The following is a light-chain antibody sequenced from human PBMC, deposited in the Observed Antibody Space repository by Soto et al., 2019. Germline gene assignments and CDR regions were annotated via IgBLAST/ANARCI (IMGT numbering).Light chain of an antibody. CDR1: QSVSSGC. J-gene: IGKJ1*01. V-gene: IGKV3-20*01. Sequence: NVLTQSPDTLSLSPGERATLSCRASQSVSSGCIAWYQQKPGQAPSLLIYDASTRATGIPDRFSGSGSGTDFTLTISRLEPEDFVMYHCQQYGSSPWTFAQGTKVEIK. CDR2: DAS. CDR3: QQYGSSPWT.